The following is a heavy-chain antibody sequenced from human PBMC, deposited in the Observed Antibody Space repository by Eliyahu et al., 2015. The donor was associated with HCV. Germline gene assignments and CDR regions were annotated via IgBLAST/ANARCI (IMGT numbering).Heavy chain of an antibody. CDR1: GGTFSSYA. J-gene: IGHJ5*02. V-gene: IGHV1-69*01. Sequence: QVQLVQSGAEVKKPGSSVKVSCKASGGTFSSYAISWVRQAPGQGLEWMGGIIPIFGTANYAQKFQGRVTITADESTSTAYMELSSLRSEDTAVYYCARDGEYYGSGSYPDRYNWFDPWGQGTLVTVSS. CDR3: ARDGEYYGSGSYPDRYNWFDP. D-gene: IGHD3-10*01. CDR2: IIPIFGTA.